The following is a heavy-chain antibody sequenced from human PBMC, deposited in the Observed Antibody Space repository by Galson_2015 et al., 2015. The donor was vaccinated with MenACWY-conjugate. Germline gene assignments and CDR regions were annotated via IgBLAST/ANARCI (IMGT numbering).Heavy chain of an antibody. V-gene: IGHV6-1*01. D-gene: IGHD6-13*01. Sequence: CAISGDSVASHSAAWNWIRQSPSRGLEGLGRTYYRSKWYNDYAVSVKSRITINPDTSKNQFSLQLNSVTPEDTAVYYCATGPVAAAGLYHFDYWGQGTLVTVSS. CDR1: GDSVASHSAA. CDR3: ATGPVAAAGLYHFDY. J-gene: IGHJ4*02. CDR2: TYYRSKWYN.